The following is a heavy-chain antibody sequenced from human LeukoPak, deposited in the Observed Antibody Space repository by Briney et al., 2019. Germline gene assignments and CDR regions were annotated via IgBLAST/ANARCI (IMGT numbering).Heavy chain of an antibody. Sequence: PSETLSLTCTVSGGSISRSSDYWGWIRQPPGKGLEWIGSIYYSGSTYYNPSLKSRLTISVDTSKNQVSLKLSSVTAADTAVYYCARHQRHGWELNACDIWGQGTMVTVSS. V-gene: IGHV4-39*01. CDR3: ARHQRHGWELNACDI. J-gene: IGHJ3*02. CDR2: IYYSGST. D-gene: IGHD1-26*01. CDR1: GGSISRSSDY.